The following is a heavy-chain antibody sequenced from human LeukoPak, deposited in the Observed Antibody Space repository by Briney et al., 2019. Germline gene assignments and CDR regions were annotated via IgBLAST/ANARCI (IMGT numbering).Heavy chain of an antibody. CDR1: GGSISSGGNY. J-gene: IGHJ5*02. V-gene: IGHV4-31*03. CDR2: IYYSGST. Sequence: SETLSLTCTVSGGSISSGGNYWSWNRQHPGKGLEWIGYIYYSGSTYYNPSLKSRVTISLDTSKNQFSLKLTSVTAADTAVYYCARDRWFDPWGQGTLVTVSS. CDR3: ARDRWFDP.